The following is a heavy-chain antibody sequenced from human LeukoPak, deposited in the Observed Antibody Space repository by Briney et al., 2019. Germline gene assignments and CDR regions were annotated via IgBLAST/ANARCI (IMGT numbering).Heavy chain of an antibody. V-gene: IGHV3-23*01. D-gene: IGHD4-17*01. Sequence: GGSLRLSCAASGFTFSSYAMSWVRQAPGKGLEWVSSFSASGGSTYYAESVKGRFTISRDNSKNTLYLQMNTLRAEDTAVYYCAKDLYGDYDYYYYSGMDVWGQGTTVTVSS. CDR2: FSASGGST. J-gene: IGHJ6*02. CDR3: AKDLYGDYDYYYYSGMDV. CDR1: GFTFSSYA.